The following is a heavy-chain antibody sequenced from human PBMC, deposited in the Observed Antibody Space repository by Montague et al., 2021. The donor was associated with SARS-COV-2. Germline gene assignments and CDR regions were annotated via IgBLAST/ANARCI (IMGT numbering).Heavy chain of an antibody. V-gene: IGHV4-59*01. J-gene: IGHJ6*01. Sequence: SETLSLTCTVSGGSISNYYWSWIRQPPGRGLEWIGYIYYSGSTDYSPSLKSRVTISLDTSKNQFSLKVTSVTAADTAVYYCARGGGYYNYVLDVWGPGTTDTGSS. CDR3: ARGGGYYNYVLDV. CDR2: IYYSGST. CDR1: GGSISNYY. D-gene: IGHD3-22*01.